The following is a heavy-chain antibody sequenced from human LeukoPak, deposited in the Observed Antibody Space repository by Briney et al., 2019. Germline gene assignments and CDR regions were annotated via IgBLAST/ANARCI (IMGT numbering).Heavy chain of an antibody. V-gene: IGHV1-46*01. J-gene: IGHJ5*02. CDR3: ATAPITIFGVVTNWFDP. CDR2: INPSGGST. D-gene: IGHD3-3*01. Sequence: ASVKVPCKASGYTFTSYYMHWVRQAPGQGLEWMGIINPSGGSTIYAQKFQGRVTMTEDTSTDTAYMELSSLRSEDTAVYYCATAPITIFGVVTNWFDPWGQGTLVTVSS. CDR1: GYTFTSYY.